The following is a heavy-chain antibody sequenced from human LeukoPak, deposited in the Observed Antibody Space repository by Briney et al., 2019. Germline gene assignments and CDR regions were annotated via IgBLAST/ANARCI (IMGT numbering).Heavy chain of an antibody. CDR3: ASLGAGSGYYDY. CDR2: IKQDGSEK. CDR1: GFTSSNYW. J-gene: IGHJ4*02. Sequence: GGSLRLSCAASGFTSSNYWMSWVRQAPEGGRGWVANIKQDGSEKYYVDSVKGRFTISRDNAKNSLYLQMISLIDEDTAVYYCASLGAGSGYYDYWGQGTLVTVSS. D-gene: IGHD3-22*01. V-gene: IGHV3-7*01.